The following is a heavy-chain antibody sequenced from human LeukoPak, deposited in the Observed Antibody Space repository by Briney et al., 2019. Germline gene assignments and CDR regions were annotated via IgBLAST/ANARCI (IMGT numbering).Heavy chain of an antibody. Sequence: GASVKVSCKASGYTFTSYDINWVRQATGQGLEWMGWMNPNSGNTGYAQKFQGRVTMTTDTSTSTAYMELRSLRSDDTAVYYCARQGSSGGFYYYYGMDVWGQGTTVTVSS. CDR1: GYTFTSYD. J-gene: IGHJ6*02. CDR3: ARQGSSGGFYYYYGMDV. D-gene: IGHD6-19*01. CDR2: MNPNSGNT. V-gene: IGHV1-8*01.